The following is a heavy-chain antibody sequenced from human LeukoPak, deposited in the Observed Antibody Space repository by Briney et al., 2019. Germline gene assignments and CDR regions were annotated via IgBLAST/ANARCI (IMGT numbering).Heavy chain of an antibody. CDR1: GGSFNNYA. Sequence: GASVKVSCKASGGSFNNYAVTWVRQAPGQGLEWLGWMNPNSGNTGYAQKFQGRVTITRNTSISTAYMELSSLRSEDTAVYYCARAAANTVVDAFDIWGQGTMVTVSS. V-gene: IGHV1-8*03. D-gene: IGHD4-23*01. CDR3: ARAAANTVVDAFDI. CDR2: MNPNSGNT. J-gene: IGHJ3*02.